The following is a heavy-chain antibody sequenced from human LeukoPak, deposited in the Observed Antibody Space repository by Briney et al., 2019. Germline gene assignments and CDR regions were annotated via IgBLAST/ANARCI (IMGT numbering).Heavy chain of an antibody. CDR1: GGTFSSYA. CDR2: IIPIFGTA. Sequence: GASVKVSCKASGGTFSSYAISWVRQAPGQGLEWMGGIIPIFGTANYAQKFQGRVTITADESTSTAYMELSSLRSEDTAVYYCASTGKLELRNWFDPWGQGTLVTVSS. CDR3: ASTGKLELRNWFDP. V-gene: IGHV1-69*13. J-gene: IGHJ5*02. D-gene: IGHD1-7*01.